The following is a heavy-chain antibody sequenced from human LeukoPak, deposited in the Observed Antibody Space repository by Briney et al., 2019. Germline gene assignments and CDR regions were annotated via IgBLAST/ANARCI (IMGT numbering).Heavy chain of an antibody. CDR2: IYYSGTT. CDR3: ARRTGYSGWEDY. CDR1: GGSISSYY. D-gene: IGHD6-19*01. Sequence: SSETLSLTCTVSGGSISSYYWSWIRQPPGKGLEWIGYIYYSGTTNYNPSLKSRVTISVDTSKNQFSLKLSSVTAADTAVYYCARRTGYSGWEDYWGQGTLVTVSS. V-gene: IGHV4-59*08. J-gene: IGHJ4*02.